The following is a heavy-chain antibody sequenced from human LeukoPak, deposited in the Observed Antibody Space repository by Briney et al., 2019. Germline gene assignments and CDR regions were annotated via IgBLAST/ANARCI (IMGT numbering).Heavy chain of an antibody. Sequence: SETLSLTCAVYGGSLSGYYWNWIRQPPGKGLEWIGEINDSGSTNYNPSLKSRVTISVDRSKNQFSLKLSSVTAADTAVYYCARLVKAPYGDYFDYWGQGTLVTVSS. V-gene: IGHV4-34*01. D-gene: IGHD4-17*01. J-gene: IGHJ4*02. CDR2: INDSGST. CDR3: ARLVKAPYGDYFDY. CDR1: GGSLSGYY.